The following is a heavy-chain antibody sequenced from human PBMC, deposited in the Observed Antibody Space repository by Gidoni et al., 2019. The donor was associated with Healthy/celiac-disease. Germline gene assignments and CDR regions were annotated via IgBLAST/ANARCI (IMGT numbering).Heavy chain of an antibody. J-gene: IGHJ3*02. Sequence: EVQLVESGGGLVQPGGSLRLSCAASGFTFSDHYMDWVRQAPGKGLEWVGRTRNKANSYTTEDAASVKGRFTSSRDDSKNSLYLQMNSLKTEDTAVYYCARRGYVWGSSGAFDIWGQGTMVTVSS. D-gene: IGHD3-16*01. CDR1: GFTFSDHY. CDR3: ARRGYVWGSSGAFDI. CDR2: TRNKANSYTT. V-gene: IGHV3-72*01.